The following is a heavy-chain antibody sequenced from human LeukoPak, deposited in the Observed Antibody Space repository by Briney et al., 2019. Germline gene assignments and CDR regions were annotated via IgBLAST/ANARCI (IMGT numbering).Heavy chain of an antibody. Sequence: PGGSLRLSCAASGFTVSSNYMTWVRQAPGKGLEWVSVFYSGDGTYYADSVKGRFTISRDNSKNTLYLQMNSLRAEDTAVYYCASSSSWYSGFDYWGQGTLVTVSS. CDR2: FYSGDGT. CDR1: GFTVSSNY. V-gene: IGHV3-53*01. CDR3: ASSSSWYSGFDY. D-gene: IGHD6-13*01. J-gene: IGHJ4*02.